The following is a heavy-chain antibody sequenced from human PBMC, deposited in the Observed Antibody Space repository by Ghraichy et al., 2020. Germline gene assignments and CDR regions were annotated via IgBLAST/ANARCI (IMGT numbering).Heavy chain of an antibody. D-gene: IGHD6-6*01. CDR1: GGSISSYY. J-gene: IGHJ6*02. CDR2: IYTSGST. CDR3: ARVQGEYSSSSAYYYYGMDV. Sequence: SQTLSLTCTVSGGSISSYYWSWIRQPAGKGLEWIGRIYTSGSTNYNPSLKSRVTMSVDTSKNQFSLKLSSVTAADTAVYYCARVQGEYSSSSAYYYYGMDVWGQGTTVTVSS. V-gene: IGHV4-4*07.